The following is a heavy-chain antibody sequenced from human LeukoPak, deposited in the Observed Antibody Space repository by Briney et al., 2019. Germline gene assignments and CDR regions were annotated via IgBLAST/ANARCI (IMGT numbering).Heavy chain of an antibody. CDR1: GYTLTELS. J-gene: IGHJ6*02. CDR2: FDPGDGET. D-gene: IGHD6-6*01. Sequence: ASVKVSCKVSGYTLTELSMHWVRQAPGKGLEWMGGFDPGDGETIYAQKFQGRVTMTEDTSTDTAYMELSSLRSEDTAVYYCATDASIAARPDYYGMDVWGQGTTVTVSS. V-gene: IGHV1-24*01. CDR3: ATDASIAARPDYYGMDV.